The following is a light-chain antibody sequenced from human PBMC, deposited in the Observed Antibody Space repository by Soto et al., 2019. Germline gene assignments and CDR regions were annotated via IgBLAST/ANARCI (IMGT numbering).Light chain of an antibody. V-gene: IGKV3D-15*01. CDR3: QHYNNWPPQFT. J-gene: IGKJ4*01. Sequence: IVMTQSPATLSVSPGERATLSCRASQSVSSGLAWYQQKPGQAPRLLIYGVSTRPAGIPVRFSGSGSGAEFTLTISSLQSEDFAVYFCQHYNNWPPQFTFGGGTKVEIK. CDR2: GVS. CDR1: QSVSSG.